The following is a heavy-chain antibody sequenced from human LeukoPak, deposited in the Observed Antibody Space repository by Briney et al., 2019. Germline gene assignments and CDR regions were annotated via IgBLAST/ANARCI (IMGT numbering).Heavy chain of an antibody. Sequence: PSETLSLTCIVSGYSISSGYYWGWIRQPPGKGLEWIGSIYHSGSTYYNPSLKSRVTISVDTSKNQFSLKLSSVTAADTAVYYCASRAYSSSWPRIFWGQGTLVTVSS. CDR3: ASRAYSSSWPRIF. V-gene: IGHV4-38-2*02. CDR2: IYHSGST. CDR1: GYSISSGYY. J-gene: IGHJ4*02. D-gene: IGHD6-13*01.